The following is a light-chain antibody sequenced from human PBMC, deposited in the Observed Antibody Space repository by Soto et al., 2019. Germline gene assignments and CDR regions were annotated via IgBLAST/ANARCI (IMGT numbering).Light chain of an antibody. CDR1: QSVSSN. CDR3: QQYNNLPFT. CDR2: GAS. J-gene: IGKJ3*01. V-gene: IGKV3-15*01. Sequence: DIVMTQSPDTLSVSPGERATLSCRASQSVSSNLAWYQQRPGQAPRLLISGASTRATGIPARFSGSGSGTEFTLTISSLQSEDFALYYCQQYNNLPFTFGPGTKVDI.